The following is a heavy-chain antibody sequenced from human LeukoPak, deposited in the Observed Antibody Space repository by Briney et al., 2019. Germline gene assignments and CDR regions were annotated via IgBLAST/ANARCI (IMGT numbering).Heavy chain of an antibody. D-gene: IGHD2-2*01. CDR3: AISYVPAAPGIRGSYYYYMDV. CDR2: IIPIFGTA. CDR1: GGTFSSYA. V-gene: IGHV1-69*05. J-gene: IGHJ6*03. Sequence: ASVKVSCKASGGTFSSYAISWVRQAPGQGLEWMGGIIPIFGTANYAQKFQGRVTIPTDESTSTAYMELSSLRSEDTAVYYCAISYVPAAPGIRGSYYYYMDVWGKGTTVTVSS.